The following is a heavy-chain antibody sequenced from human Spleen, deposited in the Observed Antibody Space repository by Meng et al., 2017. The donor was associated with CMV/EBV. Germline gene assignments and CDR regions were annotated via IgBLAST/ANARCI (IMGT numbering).Heavy chain of an antibody. J-gene: IGHJ4*02. V-gene: IGHV3-21*06. CDR1: GFTFSSYS. D-gene: IGHD2-2*01. CDR2: ISSGGTYI. Sequence: CAASGFTFSSYSMNWVRQAPGKGLEWVSSISSGGTYIYYADSMKGRFTVSRDNAYNSVYLQMNSLRAEDTAVYYCARDLGRLISCYDYWGQGALVTVSS. CDR3: ARDLGRLISCYDY.